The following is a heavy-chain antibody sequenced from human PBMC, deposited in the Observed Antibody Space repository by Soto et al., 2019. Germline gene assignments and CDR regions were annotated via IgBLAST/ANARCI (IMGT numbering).Heavy chain of an antibody. CDR1: GYSFTNYW. Sequence: GESLKISCNGSGYSFTNYWISWVRRMPGKGLEWMANIDPVDSYTIYSPSFQGHVTFSVDTSISTAYLQWSSLKASDTAMHYCARIESIARNWFDPWGQGTLVTVSS. D-gene: IGHD6-13*01. V-gene: IGHV5-10-1*01. CDR3: ARIESIARNWFDP. CDR2: IDPVDSYT. J-gene: IGHJ5*02.